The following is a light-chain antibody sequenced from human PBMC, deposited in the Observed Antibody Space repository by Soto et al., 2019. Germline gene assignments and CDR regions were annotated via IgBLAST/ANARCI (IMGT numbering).Light chain of an antibody. Sequence: DIQMTQSPSSLSASVGDRVTITCRASQGISNYLAWYQQKPGKVPKVLIYAASTLQSGVPSRFTAIGSGTDFTLTISSLQLEDVATYYYQKYNRAPLTFAGGTKVAIK. J-gene: IGKJ4*01. CDR1: QGISNY. CDR3: QKYNRAPLT. CDR2: AAS. V-gene: IGKV1-27*01.